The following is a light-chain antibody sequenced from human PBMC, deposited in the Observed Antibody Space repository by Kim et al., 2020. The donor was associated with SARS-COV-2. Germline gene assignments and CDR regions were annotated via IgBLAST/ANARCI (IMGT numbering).Light chain of an antibody. V-gene: IGKV1-16*01. CDR3: KQYNSHPIT. CDR2: GAS. J-gene: IGKJ5*01. Sequence: DIKMTQSPSSLSASVGDSVTITCRASQGITDNLAWFQQKPGEAPKCLIHGASTLQGGVPSRFTGAGSGTDFTLTISRLQADDFAVYLCKQYNSHPITCGQGTRMEIK. CDR1: QGITDN.